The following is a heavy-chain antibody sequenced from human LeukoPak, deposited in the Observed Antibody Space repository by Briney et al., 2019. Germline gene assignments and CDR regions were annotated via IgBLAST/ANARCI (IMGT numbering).Heavy chain of an antibody. Sequence: GGSLRLSCAASGFTFSSDAMSWVRQAPGKGLEWVSAISGSGGSTHYADSVKGRFTISRDNYKNTLYLPMNSLRAEDTAVYYCEKRPWDYGSGSYGAEYFQHWGQGTLVTVSP. CDR2: ISGSGGST. V-gene: IGHV3-23*01. J-gene: IGHJ1*01. CDR3: EKRPWDYGSGSYGAEYFQH. CDR1: GFTFSSDA. D-gene: IGHD3-10*01.